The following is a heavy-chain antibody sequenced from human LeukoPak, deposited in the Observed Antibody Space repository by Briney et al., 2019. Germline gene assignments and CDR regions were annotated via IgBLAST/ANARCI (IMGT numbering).Heavy chain of an antibody. D-gene: IGHD6-25*01. CDR1: GGSISSSSYY. J-gene: IGHJ4*02. Sequence: SETLSLTCTVSGGSISSSSYYWGWIRQPPGKGLEWIGSIYYSGSTYYNPSLKSRVTISVDTSKNQFSLKLSSVTAADTAVYYCARDSRSGGYWGQGTLVTVSS. CDR3: ARDSRSGGY. CDR2: IYYSGST. V-gene: IGHV4-39*07.